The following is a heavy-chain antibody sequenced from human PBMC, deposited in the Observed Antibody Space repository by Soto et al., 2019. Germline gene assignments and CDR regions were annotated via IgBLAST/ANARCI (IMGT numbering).Heavy chain of an antibody. CDR3: AKESMPEHYGDTLFDY. Sequence: VQLLESGGAFVQPGGSLRLSCAASGFSINNYAVSWVRQAPGKGLEWVSTFSAGGRAYYADSVRGRFSVARYRSQNTVDLQISVLRPEDSAVYYCAKESMPEHYGDTLFDYWGQGTRVTVSS. CDR1: GFSINNYA. CDR2: FSAGGRA. V-gene: IGHV3-23*01. J-gene: IGHJ4*02. D-gene: IGHD4-17*01.